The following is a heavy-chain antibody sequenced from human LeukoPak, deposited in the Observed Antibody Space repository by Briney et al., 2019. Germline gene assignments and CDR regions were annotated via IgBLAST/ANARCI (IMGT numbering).Heavy chain of an antibody. CDR3: ARGAPPEFSGHSAFDI. CDR1: GGSISSGGYY. J-gene: IGHJ3*02. D-gene: IGHD5-12*01. CDR2: IYYSGST. V-gene: IGHV4-31*03. Sequence: PSETLSLTCTVSGGSISSGGYYWSWIRQHPGKGLEWIGYIYYSGSTYYNPSLKSRVTISVDTSKNQFSLKLSSVTAADTAVYYCARGAPPEFSGHSAFDIWGQGTMVTVSS.